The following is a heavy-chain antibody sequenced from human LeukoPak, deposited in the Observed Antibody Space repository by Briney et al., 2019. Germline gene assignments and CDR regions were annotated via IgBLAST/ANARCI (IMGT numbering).Heavy chain of an antibody. V-gene: IGHV1-8*01. D-gene: IGHD2-2*01. CDR3: PRKGPHCSSTSCYSYMDV. J-gene: IGHJ6*03. CDR2: MNPNSGNT. Sequence: HGASVKVSCKASGYTFTSYDINWVRQATGQGLEWMGWMNPNSGNTGYAQKFQGRVTMTRNTSISTAYMELSSLRSEDTAVYYCPRKGPHCSSTSCYSYMDVWGKGTTVTGSS. CDR1: GYTFTSYD.